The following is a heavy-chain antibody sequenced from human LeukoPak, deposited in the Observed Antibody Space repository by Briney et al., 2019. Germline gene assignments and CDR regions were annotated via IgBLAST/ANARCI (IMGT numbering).Heavy chain of an antibody. V-gene: IGHV1-18*01. J-gene: IGHJ4*02. Sequence: ASGKVSCKASGYTFTSYGISWVRQAPGQGLEWMGWISAYNGNTNYAQKLQGRVTMTTDTSTSTAYMELRSLRSDDTAVYYCAREHCSGGSCYGESDYWGEGTLVTVSS. CDR2: ISAYNGNT. CDR1: GYTFTSYG. D-gene: IGHD2-15*01. CDR3: AREHCSGGSCYGESDY.